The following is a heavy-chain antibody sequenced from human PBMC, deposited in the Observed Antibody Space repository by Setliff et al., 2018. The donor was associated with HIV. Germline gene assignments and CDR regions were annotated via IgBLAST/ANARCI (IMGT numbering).Heavy chain of an antibody. Sequence: PSETLSLTCTVSSGSISDSRYYWGWIRQAPGKGLEWIGRTHSCGDTHCNPSLNSRVTMSLDTSKNQFSLEMTSVTAADTAVYYCARGVAAAGALMDVWGKGTTVTV. CDR1: SGSISDSRYY. J-gene: IGHJ6*03. V-gene: IGHV4-39*07. CDR2: THSCGDT. D-gene: IGHD6-13*01. CDR3: ARGVAAAGALMDV.